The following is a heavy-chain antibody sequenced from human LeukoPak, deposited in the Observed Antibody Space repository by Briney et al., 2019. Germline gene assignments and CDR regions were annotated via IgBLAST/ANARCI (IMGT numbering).Heavy chain of an antibody. CDR1: GFTFSSYG. Sequence: GRSLRLSCAASGFTFSSYGMHWVRQAPGKGLEWVAVIWYDGSNKYYADSVKGRFAISRDNSKNTLYLQMNSLRAEDTAVYYCAKDRNYSYMDVWAKGPRSPSP. CDR3: AKDRNYSYMDV. CDR2: IWYDGSNK. J-gene: IGHJ6*03. V-gene: IGHV3-33*06.